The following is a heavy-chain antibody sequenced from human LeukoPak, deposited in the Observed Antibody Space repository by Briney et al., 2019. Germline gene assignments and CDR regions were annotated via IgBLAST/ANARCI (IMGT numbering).Heavy chain of an antibody. CDR3: ARDFSVGYSSGY. Sequence: ASVKVSCKASGYTFTSYGISWERQAPGQGLEWMGWISAYNGNTNYAQKLQGRVTMTTDTSTSTAYMELRSLRPDDTAVYYCARDFSVGYSSGYWGQGTLVTVSS. J-gene: IGHJ4*02. CDR2: ISAYNGNT. V-gene: IGHV1-18*01. CDR1: GYTFTSYG. D-gene: IGHD6-19*01.